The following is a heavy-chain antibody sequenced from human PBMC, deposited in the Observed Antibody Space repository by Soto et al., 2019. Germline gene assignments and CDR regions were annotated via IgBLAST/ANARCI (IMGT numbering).Heavy chain of an antibody. CDR3: AVTVTGSRSPLAH. CDR1: GGTFSSNA. CDR2: IIPIYASP. J-gene: IGHJ4*02. D-gene: IGHD3-9*01. V-gene: IGHV1-69*06. Sequence: SVKVSCKASGGTFSSNAISWLRQAPGQGLEWMGGIIPIYASPNYAQNFQGRVTVTADKATSTAYLELSRLKFADSAIYYCAVTVTGSRSPLAHWGQGTLVTVSS.